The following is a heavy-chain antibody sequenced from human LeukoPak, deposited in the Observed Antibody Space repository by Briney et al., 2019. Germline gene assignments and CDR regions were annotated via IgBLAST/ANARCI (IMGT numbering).Heavy chain of an antibody. CDR3: ASSSDSGWYYFDY. V-gene: IGHV5-51*01. CDR1: GYSFTSYW. J-gene: IGHJ4*02. Sequence: GESLKISFKGSGYSFTSYWIGWVRQMPGKGLEWMGIIYPGDSDTRYSPSFQGQVTISADKSISTAYLQWSSLKASDTAMYYCASSSDSGWYYFDYWGQGTLVTVSS. D-gene: IGHD6-19*01. CDR2: IYPGDSDT.